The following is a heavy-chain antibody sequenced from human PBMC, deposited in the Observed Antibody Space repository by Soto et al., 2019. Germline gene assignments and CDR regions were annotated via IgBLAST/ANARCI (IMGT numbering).Heavy chain of an antibody. CDR2: IIPIFGTA. CDR3: ARLVGSRNNWFDP. Sequence: SVKVSFKASGGTFSSYAISWVRQAPGQGLEWMGGIIPIFGTANYAQKFQGRVTITADESTSTAYMELSSLRSEDTAVYYCARLVGSRNNWFDPWGQGTLVTVSS. V-gene: IGHV1-69*13. CDR1: GGTFSSYA. D-gene: IGHD2-15*01. J-gene: IGHJ5*02.